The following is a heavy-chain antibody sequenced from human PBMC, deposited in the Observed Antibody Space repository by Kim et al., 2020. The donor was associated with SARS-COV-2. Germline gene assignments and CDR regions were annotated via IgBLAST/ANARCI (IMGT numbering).Heavy chain of an antibody. CDR3: AREGTGYSSSWYNWFDP. CDR1: GFTFSSYW. D-gene: IGHD6-13*01. J-gene: IGHJ5*02. V-gene: IGHV3-74*01. Sequence: GGSLRLSCAASGFTFSSYWIHWVRQAPGKGLVWVSRINSDGSSTGYADSVKGRFTISRDNAKNTLYLQMNSLRAEDTAVYYCAREGTGYSSSWYNWFDPWGQGTLVTVSS. CDR2: INSDGSST.